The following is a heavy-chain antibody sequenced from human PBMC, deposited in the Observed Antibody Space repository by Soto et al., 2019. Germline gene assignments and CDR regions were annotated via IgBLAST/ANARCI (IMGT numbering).Heavy chain of an antibody. V-gene: IGHV4-38-2*02. J-gene: IGHJ5*02. CDR3: VGRARVVNSPWLGP. CDR1: GYSINSGYI. Sequence: SETLSLTCTVSGYSINSGYIWGWVRRPPGQGLGWIGSRYSTGTTYYNPSLRRRVKMSVDTSKNQLSLVLRSVTAADTAVYYCVGRARVVNSPWLGPWGQGTLVTVSS. CDR2: RYSTGTT. D-gene: IGHD3-10*01.